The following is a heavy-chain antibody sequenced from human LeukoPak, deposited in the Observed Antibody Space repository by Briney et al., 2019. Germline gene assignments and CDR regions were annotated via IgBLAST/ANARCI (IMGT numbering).Heavy chain of an antibody. D-gene: IGHD5-18*01. CDR1: GFTFSSYW. Sequence: PGGSLRLSCAASGFTFSSYWMSWVRQAPGKGLEWVANINQDGNKKYYVASVKGRFTISRDNAKNSLYLQMNRLRAEDTAVFYCAGVYSFASGYWGQGTLVTVSS. J-gene: IGHJ4*02. CDR3: AGVYSFASGY. V-gene: IGHV3-7*04. CDR2: INQDGNKK.